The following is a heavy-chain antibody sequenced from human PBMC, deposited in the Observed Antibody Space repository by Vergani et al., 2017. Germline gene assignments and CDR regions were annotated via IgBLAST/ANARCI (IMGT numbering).Heavy chain of an antibody. CDR1: GGSISSYY. J-gene: IGHJ6*03. CDR2: IYYSGST. CDR3: ARGWGFGGNYMDV. V-gene: IGHV4-59*12. Sequence: QVQLQESGPGLVKPSETLSLTCTVSGGSISSYYWSWIRQPPGKGLEWIGSIYYSGSTYYNPSLKSRVTISVDTSKNQFSLKLSSVTAADTAVYYCARGWGFGGNYMDVWGKGTTVTVSS. D-gene: IGHD3-10*01.